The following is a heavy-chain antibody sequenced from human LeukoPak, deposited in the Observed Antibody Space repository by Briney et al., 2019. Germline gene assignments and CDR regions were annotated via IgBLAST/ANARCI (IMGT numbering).Heavy chain of an antibody. D-gene: IGHD6-13*01. CDR1: GGSISSSSYY. J-gene: IGHJ4*02. V-gene: IGHV4-39*01. CDR3: ARLVGSSWYHEVLFGRDY. Sequence: PSETLSLTCTVSGGSISSSSYYWGWIRQPPGKGLEWIGTIHYRGNTYYNPSLKSRVAISVDTSKNQFSLKLTSVTAADTAMYYCARLVGSSWYHEVLFGRDYWGQGTLVTVSS. CDR2: IHYRGNT.